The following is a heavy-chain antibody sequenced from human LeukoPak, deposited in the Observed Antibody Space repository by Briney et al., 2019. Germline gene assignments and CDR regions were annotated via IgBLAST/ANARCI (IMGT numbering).Heavy chain of an antibody. Sequence: ASVKVSCKASGYTFTSYGISWVRQAPGQGLEWMGWISAYNGNTNYAQKLQGRVTITTTTSTSTAYMELRNLRSDDTAVYFCARDDCSAVTCFLDYWGQGTLVTVSS. CDR1: GYTFTSYG. V-gene: IGHV1-18*01. CDR2: ISAYNGNT. J-gene: IGHJ4*02. CDR3: ARDDCSAVTCFLDY. D-gene: IGHD2-21*01.